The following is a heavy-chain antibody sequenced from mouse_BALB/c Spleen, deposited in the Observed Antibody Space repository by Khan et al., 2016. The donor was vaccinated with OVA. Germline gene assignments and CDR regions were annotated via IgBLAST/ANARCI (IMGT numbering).Heavy chain of an antibody. CDR3: AKIYYGNSYAMYY. CDR2: IYPGSGST. V-gene: IGHV1-77*01. Sequence: QVQLQQSGPELVKPGASVKMSCKTSGYTFTDYDIRWVKQRTGQGLEWIGEIYPGSGSTYYNEKFKGKATLTADKSSNTAYMQLSSLTSEDSAVYFCAKIYYGNSYAMYYWGQGTAVTISS. J-gene: IGHJ4*01. D-gene: IGHD2-1*01. CDR1: GYTFTDYD.